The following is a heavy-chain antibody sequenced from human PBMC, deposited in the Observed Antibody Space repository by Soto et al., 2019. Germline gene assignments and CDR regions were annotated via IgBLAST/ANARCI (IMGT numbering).Heavy chain of an antibody. CDR1: GYTFTAYW. J-gene: IGHJ3*02. CDR3: ARGGYSGNSKDPFYI. CDR2: IYPGDSDT. D-gene: IGHD6-25*01. V-gene: IGHV5-51*01. Sequence: GESLKISCKGSGYTFTAYWIGWVRQMPGKGLEWMGIIYPGDSDTRYSPSFQGQVTISADKSISTAYLQWSSLKASDTAMFYCARGGYSGNSKDPFYIWGPGTMVTVSS.